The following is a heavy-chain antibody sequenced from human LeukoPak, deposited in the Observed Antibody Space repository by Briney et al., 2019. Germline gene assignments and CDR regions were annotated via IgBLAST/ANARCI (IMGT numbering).Heavy chain of an antibody. J-gene: IGHJ4*02. CDR3: ARDLAGGPQVDY. CDR1: GFTFSSYS. Sequence: PGGSLRLSCAASGFTFSSYSMNWVRQAPGKGLEWVSSISSSSSYIYYADSVKGRFTISRDNAKNSLYLQMNSLRAEDTAVYYCARDLAGGPQVDYWGQGTLVTVSS. D-gene: IGHD3-16*01. V-gene: IGHV3-21*01. CDR2: ISSSSSYI.